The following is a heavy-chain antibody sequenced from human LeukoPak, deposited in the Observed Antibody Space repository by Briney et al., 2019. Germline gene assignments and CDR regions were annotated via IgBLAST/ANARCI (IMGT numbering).Heavy chain of an antibody. Sequence: PSETLSLTCAVYGGSFSGYYWSWIRQPPGKGLEWIGEINHSGSTNYNPSLKSRVTISVDTSKNQFSLKLSSVTAADTAVYYCARLAEKRWLVRDYYYYYYMDVWGKGTTVTVSS. CDR3: ARLAEKRWLVRDYYYYYYMDV. CDR2: INHSGST. CDR1: GGSFSGYY. J-gene: IGHJ6*03. D-gene: IGHD6-19*01. V-gene: IGHV4-34*01.